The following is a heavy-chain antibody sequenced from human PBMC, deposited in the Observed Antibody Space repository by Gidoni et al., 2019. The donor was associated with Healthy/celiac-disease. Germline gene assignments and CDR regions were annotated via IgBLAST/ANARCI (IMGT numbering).Heavy chain of an antibody. CDR1: GFTFSSYW. D-gene: IGHD3-3*01. Sequence: EVQLVESGGGLVQPGGSLRLSCAASGFTFSSYWMSWVRQAPGKGLEWVANIKQDGSEKYYVDAVKGRFTISRDNAKNSLYLQMNSLRAEDTAVYCCAREGGGLRFLAYYYYGMDVWGQGTTVTVSS. CDR3: AREGGGLRFLAYYYYGMDV. CDR2: IKQDGSEK. J-gene: IGHJ6*02. V-gene: IGHV3-7*01.